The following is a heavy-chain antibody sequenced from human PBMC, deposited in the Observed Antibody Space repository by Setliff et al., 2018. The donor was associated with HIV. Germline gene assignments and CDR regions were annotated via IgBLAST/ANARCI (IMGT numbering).Heavy chain of an antibody. CDR3: ASSAEY. J-gene: IGHJ4*02. Sequence: PSETLSLTCTVSGGSMTTYYWNWIRQPPGKGLEWIGYIYFNVDSYYNPPLKSRVSISLDMSKNQISLKLNSLTAADTAVYYCASSAEYWGPGSLVTVSS. CDR1: GGSMTTYY. V-gene: IGHV4-59*01. CDR2: IYFNVDS.